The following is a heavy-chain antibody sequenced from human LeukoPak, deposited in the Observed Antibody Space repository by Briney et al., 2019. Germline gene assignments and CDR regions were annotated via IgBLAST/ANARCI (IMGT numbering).Heavy chain of an antibody. D-gene: IGHD6-19*01. V-gene: IGHV3-30-3*01. CDR3: ARGGVYSSGSYYLYYFDY. CDR2: ISYDGNNK. Sequence: GRSLRLSCVASGFTFSSYAMHWVRQAPGKGLEWVALISYDGNNKYYADSVKGRFTISRDNSKNTLYLQMNSLRAEDTAVYYCARGGVYSSGSYYLYYFDYWDQGTLVTVSS. CDR1: GFTFSSYA. J-gene: IGHJ4*02.